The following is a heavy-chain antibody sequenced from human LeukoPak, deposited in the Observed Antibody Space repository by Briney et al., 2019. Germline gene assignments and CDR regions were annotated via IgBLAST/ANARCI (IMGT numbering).Heavy chain of an antibody. V-gene: IGHV1-69*05. Sequence: SVKVSCKASGGTFSSYAISWVRQAPGQGLEWMGRIIPIFGTANYAQKFQGRVTITTDESTSTAYMELSSLRSEDTAVYYCASYDSSGYYRHDGYFDLWGRGTLVTVSS. D-gene: IGHD3-22*01. J-gene: IGHJ2*01. CDR1: GGTFSSYA. CDR2: IIPIFGTA. CDR3: ASYDSSGYYRHDGYFDL.